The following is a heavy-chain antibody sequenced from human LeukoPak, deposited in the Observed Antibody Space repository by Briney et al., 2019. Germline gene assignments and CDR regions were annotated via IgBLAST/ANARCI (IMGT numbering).Heavy chain of an antibody. CDR2: IYYSGST. CDR1: GGSISSGDYY. Sequence: PSETLSLTCTVSGGSISSGDYYWSWIRQPPGKGLEWIGYIYYSGSTYYNPSLKSRVTISVDTSKNQFSLKLSSVTAADTAVYYCARADVDTAMVDYWGQGTLVTVSS. CDR3: ARADVDTAMVDY. D-gene: IGHD5-18*01. V-gene: IGHV4-30-4*08. J-gene: IGHJ4*02.